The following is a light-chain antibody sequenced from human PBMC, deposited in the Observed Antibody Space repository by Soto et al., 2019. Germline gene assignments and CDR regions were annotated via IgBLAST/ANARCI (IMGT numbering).Light chain of an antibody. Sequence: EVVLTQSPGTLSLSPGDRATLSCRASQSVSSTYLAWYQQKPGQAPRLLMYGTSNRATGIPDRFSGSGSGTDFTLTISRLEPEDFAVYYCQQYGSSPWTFGQGTKVDIK. CDR2: GTS. CDR1: QSVSSTY. J-gene: IGKJ1*01. CDR3: QQYGSSPWT. V-gene: IGKV3-20*01.